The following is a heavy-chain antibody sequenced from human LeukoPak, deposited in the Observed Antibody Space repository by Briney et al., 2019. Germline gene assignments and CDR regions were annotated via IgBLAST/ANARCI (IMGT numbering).Heavy chain of an antibody. D-gene: IGHD3-10*01. CDR1: GFTFSSYA. Sequence: GGSLTLSCAASGFTFSSYAMSWVRQAPGKGLEWVSAISGSGGSTYYADSVKGRFTISRDNSKNTLYLQMNSLRAEDTAVYYCAKGTEGRPYYFDYWGQGTLVTVSS. CDR2: ISGSGGST. J-gene: IGHJ4*02. CDR3: AKGTEGRPYYFDY. V-gene: IGHV3-23*01.